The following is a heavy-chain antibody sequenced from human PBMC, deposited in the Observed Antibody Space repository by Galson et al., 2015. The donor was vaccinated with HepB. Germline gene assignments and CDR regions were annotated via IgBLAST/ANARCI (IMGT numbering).Heavy chain of an antibody. Sequence: SLRLSCAASGFSIGSHYMNWVRQAPGKGLEWVSLIHGGNNRKYADPVQGRVALSRDDSMNTLYLQMNSLRAEDTAVYYCAQLGTGYWGQGILVTVSS. CDR2: IHGGNNR. J-gene: IGHJ4*02. V-gene: IGHV3-53*01. CDR3: AQLGTGY. D-gene: IGHD3-16*01. CDR1: GFSIGSHY.